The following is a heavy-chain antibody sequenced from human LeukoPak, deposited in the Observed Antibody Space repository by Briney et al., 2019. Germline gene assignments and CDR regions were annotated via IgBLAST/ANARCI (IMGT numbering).Heavy chain of an antibody. V-gene: IGHV4-39*07. Sequence: PSETLSLTCTVSGGSISSSSYYWGWIRQPPGKGLEWIGEINHSGRINYNPSLKSRVTISVDTSKNQFSLKVSSVTAADTAVYYCARGRRDWGSYYYHMDVWGKGTTVTVSS. CDR3: ARGRRDWGSYYYHMDV. D-gene: IGHD7-27*01. CDR1: GGSISSSSYY. CDR2: INHSGRI. J-gene: IGHJ6*03.